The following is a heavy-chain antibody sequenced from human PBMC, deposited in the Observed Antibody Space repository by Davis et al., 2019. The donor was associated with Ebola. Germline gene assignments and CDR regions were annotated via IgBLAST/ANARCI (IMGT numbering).Heavy chain of an antibody. V-gene: IGHV3-21*01. CDR2: ISSSSNYI. CDR3: VRRDLRGMAYGMDV. J-gene: IGHJ6*04. Sequence: GGSLRLSCAASGFTFSSNSMNWVRQAPGKGLEWVSFISSSSNYIYYADSVKGRFTVSRDNAKNSLYLQMNSLRAEDTAVYYCVRRDLRGMAYGMDVWGKGTTVTVSS. D-gene: IGHD5-24*01. CDR1: GFTFSSNS.